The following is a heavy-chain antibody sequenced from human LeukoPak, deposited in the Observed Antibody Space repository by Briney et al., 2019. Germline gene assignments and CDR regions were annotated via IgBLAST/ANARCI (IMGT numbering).Heavy chain of an antibody. V-gene: IGHV3-48*01. CDR1: GFTFSSYS. D-gene: IGHD1-26*01. Sequence: PGGSLRVSCAASGFTFSSYSMNWVRQAPGKGLEWVSYISSSSSTIYYADSVKGRFTISRDNAKNSLYLQMNSLRAEDTAVYYCARGGSYQAWGQGTLVTVSS. J-gene: IGHJ4*02. CDR2: ISSSSSTI. CDR3: ARGGSYQA.